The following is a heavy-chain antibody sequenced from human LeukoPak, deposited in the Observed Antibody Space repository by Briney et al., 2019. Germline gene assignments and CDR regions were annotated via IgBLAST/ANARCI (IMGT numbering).Heavy chain of an antibody. CDR1: GFTFSTYS. Sequence: GGSLRLSCAASGFTFSTYSMNWVRQAPGKGLEWVSSISTSSSYIYYADSVKGRFTISRDNAKNSLYLQLNSLRAEDTAVYYCARWGTRDSFDIWGQGTMVTASS. J-gene: IGHJ3*02. CDR2: ISTSSSYI. CDR3: ARWGTRDSFDI. D-gene: IGHD3-16*01. V-gene: IGHV3-21*01.